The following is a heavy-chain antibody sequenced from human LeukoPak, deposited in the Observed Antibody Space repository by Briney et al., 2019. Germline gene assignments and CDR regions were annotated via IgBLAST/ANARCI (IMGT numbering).Heavy chain of an antibody. CDR3: ARGAYSSSWYSPYYYYGMDV. CDR2: IWYDGSNK. CDR1: GFTFSSYG. Sequence: GSLRLSCAASGFTFSSYGMHWVRQAPGKGLEWVAVIWYDGSNKYYADSVKGRFTISRDNSKNTLYLQMNSLRAEDTAVYYCARGAYSSSWYSPYYYYGMDVWGQGTTVTVSS. D-gene: IGHD6-13*01. J-gene: IGHJ6*02. V-gene: IGHV3-33*01.